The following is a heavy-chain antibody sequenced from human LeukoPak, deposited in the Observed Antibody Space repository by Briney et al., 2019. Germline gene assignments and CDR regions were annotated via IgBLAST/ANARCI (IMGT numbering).Heavy chain of an antibody. D-gene: IGHD5-18*01. J-gene: IGHJ6*03. Sequence: SXXLSLTCTVSGGSISSYYWSWIRQPPGKGLEWIGYIYYSGSTNYNPSLKSRVTISVDTSKNQFSLKLSSVTAADTAVYYCARNGYSYGNYYYYMDVWAKGPRSPSP. CDR2: IYYSGST. V-gene: IGHV4-59*01. CDR1: GGSISSYY. CDR3: ARNGYSYGNYYYYMDV.